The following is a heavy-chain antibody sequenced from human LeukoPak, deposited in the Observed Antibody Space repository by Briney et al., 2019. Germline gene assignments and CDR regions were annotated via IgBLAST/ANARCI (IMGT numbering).Heavy chain of an antibody. J-gene: IGHJ3*02. CDR3: ARNPGYSSSFDAFDI. CDR1: GDSIRSYY. Sequence: PSETLSLTCTVSGDSIRSYYWSWIRQHPGKGLEWIGYIYYSGSTYYNPSLKSRVTISVDTSKNQFSLKLSSVTAADTAVYYCARNPGYSSSFDAFDIWGQGTMVTVSS. D-gene: IGHD6-13*01. CDR2: IYYSGST. V-gene: IGHV4-31*02.